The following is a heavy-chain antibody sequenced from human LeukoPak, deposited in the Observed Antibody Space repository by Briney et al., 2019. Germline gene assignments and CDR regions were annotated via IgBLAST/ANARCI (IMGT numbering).Heavy chain of an antibody. CDR2: INHSGST. V-gene: IGHV4-34*01. CDR1: GGSFSGYY. CDR3: AREFLFPTVTNVGNWFDP. J-gene: IGHJ5*02. D-gene: IGHD4-17*01. Sequence: SETLSLTCAVYGGSFSGYYWSWIRQPPGKGLEWIGEINHSGSTNYNPSLKSRVTISVDTSKNQFSLKLSSVTAADTAVYYCAREFLFPTVTNVGNWFDPWGQGTLVTVSS.